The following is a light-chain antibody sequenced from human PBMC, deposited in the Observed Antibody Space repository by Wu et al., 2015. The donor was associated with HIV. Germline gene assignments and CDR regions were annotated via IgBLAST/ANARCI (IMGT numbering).Light chain of an antibody. V-gene: IGKV3-15*01. J-gene: IGKJ5*01. CDR2: GAS. CDR3: QQYHIWPPIT. CDR1: ENINSN. Sequence: EIVMTQSPDTLSVSPGERATLFCRASENINSNLAWYQQKSGQSPRLLIHGASTRATGIPARFSGSGAGTEFTLTITSVQSEDVALYYCQQYHIWPPITFGQGHDWTL.